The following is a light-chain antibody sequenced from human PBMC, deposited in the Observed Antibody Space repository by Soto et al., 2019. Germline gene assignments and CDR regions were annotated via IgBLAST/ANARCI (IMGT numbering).Light chain of an antibody. CDR2: AAS. V-gene: IGKV1-9*01. Sequence: DIQLTQSPSFLSASVGDRVTITCRASQGVSSHLAWFQQKVGKAPKLLIYAASTLQSGVPSRFSGSGSGTEFTLTISSLQPEDVATYYCQQRNNYPLTFGGGTKVEIK. J-gene: IGKJ4*01. CDR1: QGVSSH. CDR3: QQRNNYPLT.